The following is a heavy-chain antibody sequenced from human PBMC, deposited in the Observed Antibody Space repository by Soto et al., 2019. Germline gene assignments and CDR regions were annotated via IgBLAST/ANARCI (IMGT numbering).Heavy chain of an antibody. CDR3: ARPAYYYDSSGYNDAFDI. CDR1: GYSFTSYW. D-gene: IGHD3-22*01. CDR2: IYPGDSDT. J-gene: IGHJ3*02. V-gene: IGHV5-51*03. Sequence: GKSLKISCKGSGYSFTSYWIGWVRQMPGKGLEWMGIIYPGDSDTRYSPSFQGQVTISADKSISTAYLQWSSLKASDTAMYYCARPAYYYDSSGYNDAFDIWGQGTMVTVSS.